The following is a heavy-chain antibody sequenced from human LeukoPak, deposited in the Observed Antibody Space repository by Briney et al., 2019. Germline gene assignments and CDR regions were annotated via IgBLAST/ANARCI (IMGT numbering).Heavy chain of an antibody. CDR2: INSDGSEG. V-gene: IGHV3-7*03. CDR1: GFTFSGFW. J-gene: IGHJ3*01. D-gene: IGHD6-6*01. CDR3: ARSSYSSSSSV. Sequence: GGSLRLSCAVSGFTFSGFWMSWSCQAPGKGLEWVASINSDGSEGYYADVVKGRFTISRDNAKNSLYLQINSLRAEDTAVYYCARSSYSSSSSVWGQGTMVTVSS.